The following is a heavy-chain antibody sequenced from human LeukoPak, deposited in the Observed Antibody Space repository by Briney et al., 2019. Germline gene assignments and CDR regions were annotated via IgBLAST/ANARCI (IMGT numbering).Heavy chain of an antibody. J-gene: IGHJ4*02. V-gene: IGHV3-30-3*01. Sequence: PGRSLRLSCAASGFTFSSYAMHWVRQAPGKGLEWVAVISYDGSNKYYADSVKGRFTISRDNSKNTLYLQMNSLRAEDTAVYYCAKGAGYYDSSSVCNYWGQGTLVTVSS. CDR3: AKGAGYYDSSSVCNY. CDR1: GFTFSSYA. CDR2: ISYDGSNK. D-gene: IGHD3-22*01.